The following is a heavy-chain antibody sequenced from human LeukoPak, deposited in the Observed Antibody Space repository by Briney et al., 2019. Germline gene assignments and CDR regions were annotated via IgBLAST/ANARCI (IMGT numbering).Heavy chain of an antibody. J-gene: IGHJ4*02. V-gene: IGHV3-21*01. D-gene: IGHD6-19*01. Sequence: GGSLRLSCAASGFTFSTYDMNWVRQAPGKGLEWVSSISSSSSYIYYADSVKGRFTISRDNAKNSLYLQMNSLRAEDTAVYYCAKGGIYSSGWYDRRVDYWGQGTLVTVSS. CDR3: AKGGIYSSGWYDRRVDY. CDR1: GFTFSTYD. CDR2: ISSSSSYI.